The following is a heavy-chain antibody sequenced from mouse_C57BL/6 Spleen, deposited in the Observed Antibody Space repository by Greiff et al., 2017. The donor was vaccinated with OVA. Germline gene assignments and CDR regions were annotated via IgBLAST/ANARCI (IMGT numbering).Heavy chain of an antibody. CDR3: AGVGSMYYGDYGYAMGY. D-gene: IGHD2-13*01. V-gene: IGHV1-82*01. CDR1: GYAFSSSW. J-gene: IGHJ4*01. CDR2: IYPGDGDT. Sequence: VQLVESGPELVKPGASVKLSCKASGYAFSSSWMNWVKQRPGKGLEWIGRIYPGDGDTNYNGKFKGKATLTADKSSSTAYMQLSSLTSEDSAVYYGAGVGSMYYGDYGYAMGYWGQGTSVTVSS.